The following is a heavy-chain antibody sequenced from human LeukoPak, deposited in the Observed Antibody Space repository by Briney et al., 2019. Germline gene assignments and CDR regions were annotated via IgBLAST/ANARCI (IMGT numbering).Heavy chain of an antibody. CDR2: IIPIFGTA. Sequence: ASVKVSCKASGYTFTTYYIHWVRQAPGQGLEWMGGIIPIFGTANYAQEFQGRVTITTDESTSTAYMELSSLRSEDTAVYYCATRVHILTGYMAFDIWGQGTMVTVSS. V-gene: IGHV1-69*05. CDR1: GYTFTTYY. J-gene: IGHJ3*02. CDR3: ATRVHILTGYMAFDI. D-gene: IGHD3-9*01.